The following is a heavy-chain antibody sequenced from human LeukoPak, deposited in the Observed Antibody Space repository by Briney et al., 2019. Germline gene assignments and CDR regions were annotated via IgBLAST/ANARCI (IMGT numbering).Heavy chain of an antibody. V-gene: IGHV1-69*13. Sequence: SVKVSCKASGGTFSSYAISWVRQAPGQGLEWMGGIIPIFGTPHYAQKFQDRVTITADASTSTAYMELSSLRSDDTAVYYCAREIGPRQLHLWGAAFDLWGQGTLVTVSS. J-gene: IGHJ4*02. CDR2: IIPIFGTP. CDR1: GGTFSSYA. D-gene: IGHD5-18*01. CDR3: AREIGPRQLHLWGAAFDL.